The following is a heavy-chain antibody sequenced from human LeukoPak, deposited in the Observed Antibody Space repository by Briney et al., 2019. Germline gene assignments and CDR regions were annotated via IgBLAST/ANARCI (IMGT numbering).Heavy chain of an antibody. CDR2: INPKSGGT. CDR1: GYTFTGYY. V-gene: IGHV1-2*02. CDR3: ARGYFGYGMDV. Sequence: ASLKMSCKASGYTFTGYYMHWVRQAPGERLEWMGWINPKSGGTNYAQKFLGRVTMTRDTYISTASMELSRVRSVATAVYYCARGYFGYGMDVWGQGTTVTVSS. J-gene: IGHJ6*02. D-gene: IGHD3-9*01.